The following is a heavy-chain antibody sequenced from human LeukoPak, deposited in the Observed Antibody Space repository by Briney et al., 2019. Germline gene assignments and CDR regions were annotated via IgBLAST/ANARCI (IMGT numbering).Heavy chain of an antibody. J-gene: IGHJ6*03. Sequence: PGGSLRLSCAASGFTFSSYDMHWVRQATGKGLEWVSAIGTAGDTYYPGSVKGRFTISRENAKNSLYLQMNSLRAGDTAVYYCARGLRNDYYDSSGNYMDVWGKGTTVTISS. D-gene: IGHD3-22*01. CDR1: GFTFSSYD. CDR3: ARGLRNDYYDSSGNYMDV. CDR2: IGTAGDT. V-gene: IGHV3-13*01.